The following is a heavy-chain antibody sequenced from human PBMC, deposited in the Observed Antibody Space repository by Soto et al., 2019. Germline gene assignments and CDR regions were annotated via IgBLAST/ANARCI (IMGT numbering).Heavy chain of an antibody. Sequence: QLQLQESGPGLVKPSETLSLTCTVSGGSISSSSYYWGWIRQPPGKGLEWIGSIYYSGSTYYNPSLKSRVTISVDTSKNQFSLKLSSVTAADTAVYYCARQPVERLEQQLVLGGWFDPWGQGTLVTVSS. V-gene: IGHV4-39*01. CDR3: ARQPVERLEQQLVLGGWFDP. CDR1: GGSISSSSYY. J-gene: IGHJ5*02. D-gene: IGHD6-13*01. CDR2: IYYSGST.